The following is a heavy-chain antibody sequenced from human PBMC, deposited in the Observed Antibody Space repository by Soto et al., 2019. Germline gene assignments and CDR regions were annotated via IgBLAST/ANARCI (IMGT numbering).Heavy chain of an antibody. J-gene: IGHJ4*02. CDR1: GYTLTELS. CDR2: FDPEDGET. CDR3: ATFGGGYCSSTSCYNFDY. V-gene: IGHV1-24*01. Sequence: ASVKVSCKVSGYTLTELSMHWVRQAPGKGLEWMGGFDPEDGETIYAQKFQGRVTMTEDTSTDTAYMELSSLRSEDTAVYYGATFGGGYCSSTSCYNFDYWGQGTLVTVSS. D-gene: IGHD2-2*01.